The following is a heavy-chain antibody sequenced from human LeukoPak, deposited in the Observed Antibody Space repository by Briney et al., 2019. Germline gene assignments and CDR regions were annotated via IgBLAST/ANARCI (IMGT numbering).Heavy chain of an antibody. CDR1: GGSFSGYY. V-gene: IGHV4-34*09. CDR3: ARDRRGHYDFWSGYLPSSTTYYYYGMDV. CDR2: INHSGST. D-gene: IGHD3-3*01. J-gene: IGHJ6*02. Sequence: SETLSLTCAVYGGSFSGYYWSWIRQPPGKGLEWIGEINHSGSTNYNPSLKSRVTISVDTSKNQFSLKLSSVTAADTAVYYCARDRRGHYDFWSGYLPSSTTYYYYGMDVWGQGTTVTVSS.